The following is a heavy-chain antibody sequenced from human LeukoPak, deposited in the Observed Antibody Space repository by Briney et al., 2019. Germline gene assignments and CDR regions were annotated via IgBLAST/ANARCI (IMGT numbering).Heavy chain of an antibody. J-gene: IGHJ3*02. Sequence: PGGSLRLSCAASGFTFSSYSMNWVRQAPGKGLEWVSSTSSSSSYIYYADSVKGRFTISRDNAKNSLYLQMNSLRAEDTAVYYCARLGDHSSGWYDGVSATKNVRAFDIWGQGTMVTVSS. V-gene: IGHV3-21*01. CDR3: ARLGDHSSGWYDGVSATKNVRAFDI. D-gene: IGHD6-19*01. CDR2: TSSSSSYI. CDR1: GFTFSSYS.